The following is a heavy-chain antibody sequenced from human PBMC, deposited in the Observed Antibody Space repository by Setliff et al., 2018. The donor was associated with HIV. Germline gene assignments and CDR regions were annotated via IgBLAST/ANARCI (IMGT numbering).Heavy chain of an antibody. Sequence: SETPSLTCTVSGGSISSSSYYWGWIRQPPGKGLEWIGSIYYSGSTYYNPSLKSRVTISVDTSKNQFSLKLSSVTAADTAVYYCARIRGSHYYGSGKWYFDYWGQGTLVTVSS. CDR3: ARIRGSHYYGSGKWYFDY. CDR1: GGSISSSSYY. V-gene: IGHV4-39*07. J-gene: IGHJ4*02. D-gene: IGHD3-10*01. CDR2: IYYSGST.